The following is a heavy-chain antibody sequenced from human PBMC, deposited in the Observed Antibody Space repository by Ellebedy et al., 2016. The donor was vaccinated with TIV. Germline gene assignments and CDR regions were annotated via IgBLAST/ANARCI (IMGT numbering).Heavy chain of an antibody. D-gene: IGHD6-13*01. Sequence: GGSLRLSXAASGFTFPNYWMTWVRQAPGKGLEWVANKNQDGSERYYVDSVKGRFTISRDNAKNSLFLQMNSLRAEDTAVYYCASEIRYSSIWNYMGVWGKGTTVTVSS. J-gene: IGHJ6*03. CDR2: KNQDGSER. CDR1: GFTFPNYW. CDR3: ASEIRYSSIWNYMGV. V-gene: IGHV3-7*01.